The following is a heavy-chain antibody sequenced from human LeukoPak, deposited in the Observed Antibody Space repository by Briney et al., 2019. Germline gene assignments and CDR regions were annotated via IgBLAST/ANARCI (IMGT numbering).Heavy chain of an antibody. CDR2: IYYSGST. D-gene: IGHD6-6*01. J-gene: IGHJ4*02. CDR3: ARGPGGSSSSDFDY. CDR1: GGSISNYY. V-gene: IGHV4-59*01. Sequence: PSETLSLTCTVSGGSISNYYWSWVRQPPGKGLEWIGYIYYSGSTNYNPSLKSRVTISVDTSKNQFSLKLSSVTAADTAVYYCARGPGGSSSSDFDYWGQGTLVTVSS.